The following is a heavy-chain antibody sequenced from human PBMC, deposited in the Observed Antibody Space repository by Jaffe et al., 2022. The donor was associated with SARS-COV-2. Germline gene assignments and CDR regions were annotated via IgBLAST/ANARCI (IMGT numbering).Heavy chain of an antibody. CDR1: GYTFTSYA. D-gene: IGHD6-13*01. J-gene: IGHJ5*02. Sequence: QVQLVQSGAEVKKPGASVKVSCKASGYTFTSYAMHWVRQAPGQRLEWMGWINAGNGNTKYSQKFQGRVTITRDTSASTAYMELSSLRSEDTAVYYCARQGPAAAGLPMAFDPWGQGTLVTVSS. CDR3: ARQGPAAAGLPMAFDP. V-gene: IGHV1-3*01. CDR2: INAGNGNT.